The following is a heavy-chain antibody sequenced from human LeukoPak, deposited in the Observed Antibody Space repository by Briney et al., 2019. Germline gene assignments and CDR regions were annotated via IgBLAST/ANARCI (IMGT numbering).Heavy chain of an antibody. V-gene: IGHV1-18*01. J-gene: IGHJ2*01. CDR3: ARCRASLRTPPYWYFDL. CDR2: ISAYNGDT. Sequence: GASVKVSYKASGYTFNTYGISWVRQAPGQGLEWMGWISAYNGDTNYAQKVQGRVTMNTDTSTSTVYMELRSLRSDDTAVYYCARCRASLRTPPYWYFDLWGRGTPVTVSS. D-gene: IGHD5/OR15-5a*01. CDR1: GYTFNTYG.